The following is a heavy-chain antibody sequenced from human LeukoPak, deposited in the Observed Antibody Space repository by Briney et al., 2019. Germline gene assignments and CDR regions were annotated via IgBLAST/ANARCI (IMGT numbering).Heavy chain of an antibody. CDR3: ARDLSECSSTSCYSYGMDV. V-gene: IGHV3-33*01. CDR1: GFTFSSYG. Sequence: PGGSLRLSCAASGFTFSSYGMHWVRQAPGKGLEWVAVIWYDGSNKYYADSVKGRFTISRDNSKNTLYLQMNSLRAEDTAVYYCARDLSECSSTSCYSYGMDVWGQGTTVTVSS. CDR2: IWYDGSNK. D-gene: IGHD2-2*02. J-gene: IGHJ6*02.